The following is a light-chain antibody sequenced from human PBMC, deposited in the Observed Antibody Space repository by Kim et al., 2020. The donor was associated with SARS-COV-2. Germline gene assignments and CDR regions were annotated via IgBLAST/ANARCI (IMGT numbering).Light chain of an antibody. CDR2: QDN. CDR1: KLGDKY. J-gene: IGLJ3*02. V-gene: IGLV3-1*01. Sequence: VSPGQTASITCSGDKLGDKYACWYQQKPGQSPMLVMYQDNERPSGIPERFSGSNSGNTATLTISGTQAMDEADYYCQAWVSGTAVFGGGTQLTVL. CDR3: QAWVSGTAV.